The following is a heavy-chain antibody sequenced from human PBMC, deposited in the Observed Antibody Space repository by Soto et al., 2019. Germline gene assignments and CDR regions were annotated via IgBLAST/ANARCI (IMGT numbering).Heavy chain of an antibody. CDR1: GSTFTSYA. Sequence: QVQLVQTGAEVKKPGASMKVSCKASGSTFTSYAMHWVSQAPGQRLAWMGWINAGNGNTKYSQKFQRRLSITRDTSASTAYMELSSLRSEDTAVYYCARDLGGWPDYWGQGTLFTVSS. V-gene: IGHV1-3*01. CDR2: INAGNGNT. J-gene: IGHJ4*02. CDR3: ARDLGGWPDY. D-gene: IGHD2-15*01.